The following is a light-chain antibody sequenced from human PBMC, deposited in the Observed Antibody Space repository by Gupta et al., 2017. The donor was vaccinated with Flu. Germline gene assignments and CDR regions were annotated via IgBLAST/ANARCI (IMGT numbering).Light chain of an antibody. CDR1: SPNIWNNY. CDR2: ENN. Sequence: QSLLTQPPSVAAAPGHKGISCSGSSPNIWNNYVSWYQQPPGTAPKLLINENNIPPSGIPHQFSGSKSGTTATLGITGLQTGDEADYYCGAWDSSLNSWVFGGGTKLTVL. CDR3: GAWDSSLNSWV. J-gene: IGLJ3*02. V-gene: IGLV1-51*02.